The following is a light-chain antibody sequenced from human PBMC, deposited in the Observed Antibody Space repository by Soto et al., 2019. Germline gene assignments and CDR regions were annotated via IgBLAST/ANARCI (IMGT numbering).Light chain of an antibody. CDR3: QQRSNWLTWT. V-gene: IGKV3-11*01. J-gene: IGKJ1*01. CDR1: LSVSKN. CDR2: DAS. Sequence: EIVLTQSPASLSLSPGERATLSCRASLSVSKNLAWYQQRPGQAPRLLIYDASNRATGIPARFSGGGSGTDFTLTISGLEPEDFAVYYCQQRSNWLTWTFGQGTKVDIK.